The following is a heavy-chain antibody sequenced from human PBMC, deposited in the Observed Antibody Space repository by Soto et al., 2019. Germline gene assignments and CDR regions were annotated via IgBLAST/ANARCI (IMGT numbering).Heavy chain of an antibody. CDR3: AKTNSGSYFAAADY. D-gene: IGHD1-26*01. J-gene: IGHJ4*02. Sequence: EVQLLESGGGLVQPGGSLRLSCAASGFTFSSYAMSWVRQAPGKGLEWVSAISGSGGSTYYADSVKCRFTISRDNSNNTMYLQMNSLGVEETAVYYCAKTNSGSYFAAADYWGQGTLVTVSS. CDR1: GFTFSSYA. V-gene: IGHV3-23*01. CDR2: ISGSGGST.